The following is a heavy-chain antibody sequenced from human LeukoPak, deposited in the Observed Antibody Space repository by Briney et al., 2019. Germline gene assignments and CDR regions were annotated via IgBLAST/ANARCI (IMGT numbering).Heavy chain of an antibody. V-gene: IGHV4-59*01. CDR1: GGSISTYY. D-gene: IGHD3-22*01. Sequence: SETLSLTCTVSGGSISTYYWSWIRQPPGKGLEWIGYVYYSGGTNYNPSLQSRVTISVDTSKIQFSLKLSSVTAAGTAVYYCARDNGDSYYYDYWGQGTLVTVSS. CDR3: ARDNGDSYYYDY. J-gene: IGHJ4*02. CDR2: VYYSGGT.